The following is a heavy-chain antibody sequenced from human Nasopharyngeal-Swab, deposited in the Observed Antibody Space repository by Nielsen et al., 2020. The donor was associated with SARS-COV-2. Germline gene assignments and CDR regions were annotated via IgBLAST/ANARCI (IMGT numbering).Heavy chain of an antibody. Sequence: SETLSLTCTVSGGSISSYYWSWIRQPPGKGLEWIGYIYYSGSTNYNPSLKSRVTISVDTSKNQFSLKLSSVTAADTAVYYCATYYYDSSGYWEGFDPWGQGTLVTVSS. V-gene: IGHV4-59*01. J-gene: IGHJ5*02. CDR2: IYYSGST. D-gene: IGHD3-22*01. CDR3: ATYYYDSSGYWEGFDP. CDR1: GGSISSYY.